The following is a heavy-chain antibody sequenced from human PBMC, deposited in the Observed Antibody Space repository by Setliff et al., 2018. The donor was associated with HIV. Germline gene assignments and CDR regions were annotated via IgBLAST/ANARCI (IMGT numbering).Heavy chain of an antibody. CDR1: GFTVSGYW. CDR3: ARAAAYFNFWTGYHPHALDI. V-gene: IGHV3-7*01. J-gene: IGHJ3*02. D-gene: IGHD3-3*01. CDR2: IKQDGSER. Sequence: PGGSLRLSCAASGFTVSGYWMSWVRQAPGKGLEWVANIKQDGSERYYVDSVKGRFTISRDNTNNSLYLHMNSLRAEDTAVYYCARAAAYFNFWTGYHPHALDIWGQGTMVTVSS.